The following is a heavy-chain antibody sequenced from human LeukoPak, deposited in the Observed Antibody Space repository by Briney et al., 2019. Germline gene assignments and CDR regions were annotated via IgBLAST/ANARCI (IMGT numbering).Heavy chain of an antibody. V-gene: IGHV3-9*01. CDR1: GFTFDDYA. CDR3: AKAAIPYYFDY. J-gene: IGHJ4*02. D-gene: IGHD6-25*01. Sequence: PGGSLRLSCAASGFTFDDYAMHWVRQAPGKGLEWVSGISWNSGSIGYADSVKGRFTISRDNAKNSLYLQMNSLRAEDTALYYCAKAAIPYYFDYWGQGTLVTVSS. CDR2: ISWNSGSI.